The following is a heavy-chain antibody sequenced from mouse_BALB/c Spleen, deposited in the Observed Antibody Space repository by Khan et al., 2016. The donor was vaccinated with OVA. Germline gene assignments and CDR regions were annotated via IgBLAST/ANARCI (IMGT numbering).Heavy chain of an antibody. CDR3: SRPAYDGYYDY. CDR1: GYTFTDYA. D-gene: IGHD2-3*01. CDR2: ISTYSGNT. J-gene: IGHJ2*01. Sequence: QVQLKESGPELVRPGVSVKISCKGSGYTFTDYAMYWVKQSHAKSLEWIGLISTYSGNTNYNQKFRGKATMTVDNSSSTAYMELARLTSEDSAIYYCSRPAYDGYYDYWGQGTTLTVSS. V-gene: IGHV1S137*01.